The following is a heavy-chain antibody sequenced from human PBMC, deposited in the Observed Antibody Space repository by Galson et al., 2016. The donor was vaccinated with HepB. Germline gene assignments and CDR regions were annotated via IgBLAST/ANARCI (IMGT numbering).Heavy chain of an antibody. D-gene: IGHD2-15*01. CDR2: ISGSSITT. CDR1: GFPLSNYA. J-gene: IGHJ4*02. CDR3: ARLFGGYIDY. V-gene: IGHV3-23*01. Sequence: LRLSCAASGFPLSNYAMSWVRQAPGKGLEWVSDISGSSITTYYADSVKGRFTISRDNSKKTVYLQMSSLRAEDTAVYYCARLFGGYIDYWGQGTLVTVSS.